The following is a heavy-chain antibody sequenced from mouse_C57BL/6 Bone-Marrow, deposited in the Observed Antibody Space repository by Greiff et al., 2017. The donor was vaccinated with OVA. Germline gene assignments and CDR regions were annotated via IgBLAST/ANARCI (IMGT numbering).Heavy chain of an antibody. CDR2: IYPGSGST. CDR3: ERCNYGSPVDY. V-gene: IGHV1-55*01. J-gene: IGHJ2*01. CDR1: GYTFTSYW. Sequence: VQLQQSGAELVKPGASVKMSCKASGYTFTSYWITWVKQRPGQGLEWIGDIYPGSGSTNYNEKFKSKATLTVDTSSSTAYMQLSSLTSGDSAVYYCERCNYGSPVDYWGKGTTLTVSS. D-gene: IGHD1-1*01.